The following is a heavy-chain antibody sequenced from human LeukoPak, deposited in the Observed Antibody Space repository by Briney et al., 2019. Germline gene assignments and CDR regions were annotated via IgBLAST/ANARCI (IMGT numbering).Heavy chain of an antibody. CDR3: ARDLSPVVRASPMGY. D-gene: IGHD3-10*01. Sequence: PGTSLRLSCAASGFXFSTYGMHWVRQAPGKGREWVARITYDGYYKYYSDSVKGRFTISSDTSKNTLSLQMNSLRAEDTAVYYCARDLSPVVRASPMGYWGQGALVTVSS. CDR1: GFXFSTYG. CDR2: ITYDGYYK. V-gene: IGHV3-30*03. J-gene: IGHJ4*02.